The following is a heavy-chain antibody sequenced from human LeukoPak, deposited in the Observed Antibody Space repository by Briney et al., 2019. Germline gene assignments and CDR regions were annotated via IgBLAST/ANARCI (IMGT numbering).Heavy chain of an antibody. CDR1: GFPFSAYA. CDR3: AKDLSSGTGRGFDY. CDR2: IRGSGETT. Sequence: PGGSLRLSCVASGFPFSAYAMSWVRQAPGKGLEWVSGIRGSGETTYYAESVKSRFIIQRDNSKNTLYLQMNSLRAEDTALYYCAKDLSSGTGRGFDYWGQGTLVTVSS. D-gene: IGHD3/OR15-3a*01. V-gene: IGHV3-23*01. J-gene: IGHJ4*02.